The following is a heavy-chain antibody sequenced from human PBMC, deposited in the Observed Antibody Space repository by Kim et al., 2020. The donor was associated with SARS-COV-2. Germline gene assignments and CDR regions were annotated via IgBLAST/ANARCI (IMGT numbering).Heavy chain of an antibody. CDR2: IYYTEST. CDR1: GDSIGSYY. J-gene: IGHJ4*02. Sequence: SETLSLTCTVSGDSIGSYYWTWIRQPPGKGLEWIGYIYYTESTNYNPSLKSRVAISVDTSKNQFSLKLSSVTAADTAVYYCARNYGYGSGSFYSYWRQGILLTVSS. V-gene: IGHV4-59*08. CDR3: ARNYGYGSGSFYSY. D-gene: IGHD3-10*01.